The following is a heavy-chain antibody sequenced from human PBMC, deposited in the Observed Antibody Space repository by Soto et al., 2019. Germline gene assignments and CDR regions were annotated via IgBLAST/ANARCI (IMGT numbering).Heavy chain of an antibody. J-gene: IGHJ3*02. V-gene: IGHV3-30*03. CDR2: ISYDGSNK. CDR3: ATIPPPRLRGAFDI. CDR1: GFTFSSYG. Sequence: GGSLRLSCAASGFTFSSYGMHWVRQAPGKGLEWVAVISYDGSNKYYADSVKGRFTISRDNSKNTLYLQMNSLRAEDTAVYYCATIPPPRLRGAFDIWGQGTMVTVSS.